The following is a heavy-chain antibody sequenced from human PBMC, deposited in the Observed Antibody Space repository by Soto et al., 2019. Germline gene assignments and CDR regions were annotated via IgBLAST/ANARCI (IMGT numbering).Heavy chain of an antibody. Sequence: QLQLQESGPGLVKPSETLSLTCTVSGGSISSSSYYWGWIRQPPGKGLEWIGSIYYSGSTYYNPSLQSRVTIAVDTSKHQFSLKLSSVTAADTAVYYCARTRAVWFDPWGQGTLVTVSS. CDR1: GGSISSSSYY. J-gene: IGHJ5*02. V-gene: IGHV4-39*01. CDR3: ARTRAVWFDP. D-gene: IGHD6-19*01. CDR2: IYYSGST.